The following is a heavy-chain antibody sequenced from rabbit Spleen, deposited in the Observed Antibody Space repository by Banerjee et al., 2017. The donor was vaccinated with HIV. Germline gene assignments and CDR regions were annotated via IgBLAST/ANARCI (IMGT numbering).Heavy chain of an antibody. Sequence: QSLEESGGDLVRPGASLTLTCKASGFSFSSNAYMTWVRQAPGKGLEWIACIYAGSSGSTYYASWAKGRFTISKTSSTTVTLQMTSLTAADTATYFCASTPGGNDRFGLWGPGTPRHRL. J-gene: IGHJ4*01. V-gene: IGHV1S40*01. CDR3: ASTPGGNDRFGL. CDR1: GFSFSSNAY. CDR2: IYAGSSGST. D-gene: IGHD3-1*01.